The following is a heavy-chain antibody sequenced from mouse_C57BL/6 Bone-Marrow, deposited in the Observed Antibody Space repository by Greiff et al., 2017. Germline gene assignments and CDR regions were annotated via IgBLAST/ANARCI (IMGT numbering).Heavy chain of an antibody. V-gene: IGHV1-81*01. D-gene: IGHD1-1*01. CDR2: IYPRSGNT. CDR3: ARIYGSGRYFDV. J-gene: IGHJ1*03. Sequence: QVQLQQSGAELVRPGASVKLSCKASGYTFTSYGISWVKQRPGQGLEWIGEIYPRSGNTYYNEKFKGKATLTADKSSSTAYMELRSLTSEDSAVYFCARIYGSGRYFDVWGTGTTVTVSS. CDR1: GYTFTSYG.